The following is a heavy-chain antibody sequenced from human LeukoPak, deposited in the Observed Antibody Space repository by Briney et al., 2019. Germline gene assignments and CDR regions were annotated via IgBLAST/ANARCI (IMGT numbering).Heavy chain of an antibody. V-gene: IGHV3-30-3*01. Sequence: HPGGSLRLSCAASGFTFSSYAMHWVRQAPGKGQEWVAVISYDGSNKYYADTVKGRYTISRDNAKSSLYLQMNSLRDEDTAVYYCARDRFYAFDYWGQGTLVTVSS. D-gene: IGHD2/OR15-2a*01. J-gene: IGHJ4*02. CDR3: ARDRFYAFDY. CDR1: GFTFSSYA. CDR2: ISYDGSNK.